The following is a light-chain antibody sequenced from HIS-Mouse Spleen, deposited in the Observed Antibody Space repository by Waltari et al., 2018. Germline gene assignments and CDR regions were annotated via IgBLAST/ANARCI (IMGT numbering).Light chain of an antibody. CDR2: AAS. V-gene: IGKV1-39*01. J-gene: IGKJ1*01. Sequence: DIQMTQSPSSLSASVGDRVTITCRASQSNSSYLNWYQQKPGKATKLLIYAASSLQSGVPSRLSGSGSGTDFTLTISSLQPEDFATYYCQQSYSTPRTFGQGTKVEIK. CDR3: QQSYSTPRT. CDR1: QSNSSY.